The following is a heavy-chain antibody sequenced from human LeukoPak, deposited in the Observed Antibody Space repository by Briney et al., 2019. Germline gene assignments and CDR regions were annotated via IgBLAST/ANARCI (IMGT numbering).Heavy chain of an antibody. Sequence: GESLKISCKASGYRFTTDYIGWVRQMPGKGLEWMGIIYPDDSETNYSPSFQGQVSMSVDKSVTTAYLQWSSLKASDTAIYYCARQAYGSHFDAFDIWGQGTMVTVSS. CDR2: IYPDDSET. CDR1: GYRFTTDY. CDR3: ARQAYGSHFDAFDI. V-gene: IGHV5-51*01. J-gene: IGHJ3*02. D-gene: IGHD3-22*01.